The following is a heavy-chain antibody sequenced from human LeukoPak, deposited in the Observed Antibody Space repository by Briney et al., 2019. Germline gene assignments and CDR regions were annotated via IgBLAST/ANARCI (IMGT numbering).Heavy chain of an antibody. Sequence: ASVKVSCKASGYTFTSYAIHWVRQAPGQRLEWMGWINAGNGNTKYSQKFQDRVTITGDTSASTAHMELSSLRSEDTAVYYCARKERFTIRWGQGTLVTVSS. J-gene: IGHJ4*02. V-gene: IGHV1-3*01. CDR2: INAGNGNT. CDR3: ARKERFTIR. CDR1: GYTFTSYA. D-gene: IGHD3-10*01.